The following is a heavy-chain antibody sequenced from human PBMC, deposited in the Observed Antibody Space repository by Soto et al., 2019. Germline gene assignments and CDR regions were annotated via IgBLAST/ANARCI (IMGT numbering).Heavy chain of an antibody. D-gene: IGHD3-10*01. CDR3: SRDYGDPYQAFFAS. J-gene: IGHJ4*02. CDR2: IFYNGKT. V-gene: IGHV4-61*08. Sequence: QVHLQESGPGLVKPSETLSLTCSVSSGSVSLGEYYWSWIRQPPGKGLERLGYIFYNGKTNYHPTVESRVTLSSDEAKDQFYLALRSVTASDTAVYYCSRDYGDPYQAFFASGGQGILVTVAS. CDR1: SGSVSLGEYY.